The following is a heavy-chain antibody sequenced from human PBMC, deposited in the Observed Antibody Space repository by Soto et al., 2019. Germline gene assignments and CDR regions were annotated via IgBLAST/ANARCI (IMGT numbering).Heavy chain of an antibody. V-gene: IGHV4-30-4*01. J-gene: IGHJ4*02. CDR2: IYYSRST. D-gene: IGHD4-4*01. Sequence: SETLSLTCTVSGGSISGGNCYWSWRRQPAGKGLEGIGYIYYSRSTYYNPSRKSRVTISVDTSKNQFTLNLNSVTASDTAVYFCVSQRTTVITQAYFDYWGPGALVTVSS. CDR1: GGSISGGNCY. CDR3: VSQRTTVITQAYFDY.